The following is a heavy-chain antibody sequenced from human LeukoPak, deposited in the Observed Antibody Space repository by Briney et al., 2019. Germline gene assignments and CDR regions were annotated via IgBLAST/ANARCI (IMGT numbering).Heavy chain of an antibody. Sequence: ASVKVSCKASGYTFTSYYMHWVRQAPGQGLEWMGWISAYNGNTNYAQKLQGRVTMTTDTSTSTAYMELRSLRSDDTAVYYCARTPRNYYDSSGAEDYFDYWGRGTLVTVSS. CDR2: ISAYNGNT. CDR1: GYTFTSYY. J-gene: IGHJ4*02. V-gene: IGHV1-18*04. D-gene: IGHD3-22*01. CDR3: ARTPRNYYDSSGAEDYFDY.